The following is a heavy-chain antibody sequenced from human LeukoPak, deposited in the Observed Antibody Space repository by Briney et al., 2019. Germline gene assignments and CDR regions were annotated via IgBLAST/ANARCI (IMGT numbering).Heavy chain of an antibody. Sequence: SETLSLTCTVSGVSISPYYWSWIRQPAGKGLEWIGRIYTSGSTNYNPSLKSRVTMSIDTSKNQFSLKLSSVTAADTAVYHSARVSCTSASCSYYYYMDVWGKGTTVTVSS. CDR2: IYTSGST. V-gene: IGHV4-4*07. CDR1: GVSISPYY. J-gene: IGHJ6*03. CDR3: ARVSCTSASCSYYYYMDV. D-gene: IGHD2-2*01.